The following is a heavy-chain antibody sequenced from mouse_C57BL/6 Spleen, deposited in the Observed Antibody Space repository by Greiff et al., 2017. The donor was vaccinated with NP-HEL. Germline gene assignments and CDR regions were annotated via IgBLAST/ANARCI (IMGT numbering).Heavy chain of an antibody. J-gene: IGHJ4*01. V-gene: IGHV5-17*01. Sequence: EVKLVESGGGLVKPGGSLKLSCAASGFTFSDYGMHWVRQAPEKGLEWVAYISSGSSTIYYVDTVKGRFTISRDNAKNTLFLQMTSLRSEDTAMYYCARGKGYAMDYWGQGTSVTVSS. CDR3: ARGKGYAMDY. CDR1: GFTFSDYG. CDR2: ISSGSSTI.